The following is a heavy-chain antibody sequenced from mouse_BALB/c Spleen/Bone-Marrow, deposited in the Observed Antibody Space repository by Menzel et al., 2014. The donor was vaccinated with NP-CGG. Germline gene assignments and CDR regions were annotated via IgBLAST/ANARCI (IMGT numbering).Heavy chain of an antibody. Sequence: EVKLMESGGGLVEPGGSLKLSCAASGFTFIAYTMSWVRQTPEKRLEWVAYINNGGGSTYYPDTVKCRFTISRDNAKNTLYLQMSSLKSEDTAMYYCARHGEERPVLAMDYWGQGTSVTVSS. D-gene: IGHD2-14*01. CDR3: ARHGEERPVLAMDY. V-gene: IGHV5-12-2*01. CDR2: INNGGGST. J-gene: IGHJ4*01. CDR1: GFTFIAYT.